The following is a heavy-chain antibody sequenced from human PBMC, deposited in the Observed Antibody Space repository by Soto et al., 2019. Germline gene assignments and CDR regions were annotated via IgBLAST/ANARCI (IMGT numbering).Heavy chain of an antibody. CDR2: AYYSGDT. CDR3: ARDRSTYGGGGTGEVKENWFDP. D-gene: IGHD2-8*01. V-gene: IGHV4-59*01. CDR1: VGSISLYY. Sequence: SETLSLTCSFSVGSISLYYWSWIRQPPGKGLERIGYAYYSGDTGYNPSLKSRVTMAVDTSKNQVSLKLSSVTAADTAVYYCARDRSTYGGGGTGEVKENWFDPWGQGAMVTVSS. J-gene: IGHJ5*02.